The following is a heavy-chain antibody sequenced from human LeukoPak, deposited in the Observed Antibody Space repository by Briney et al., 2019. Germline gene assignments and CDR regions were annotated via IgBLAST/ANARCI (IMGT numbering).Heavy chain of an antibody. CDR1: GDTFSSYA. CDR2: IIPIFGTA. Sequence: SVKVSCKATGDTFSSYAISWVRQAPGQGLEWMGGIIPIFGTANYAQKFQGRVTITADESTSTAYMELSSLRSEDTAVYYCARVLGEWLENCFDPWGQGTLVTVSS. CDR3: ARVLGEWLENCFDP. J-gene: IGHJ5*02. V-gene: IGHV1-69*01. D-gene: IGHD3-16*01.